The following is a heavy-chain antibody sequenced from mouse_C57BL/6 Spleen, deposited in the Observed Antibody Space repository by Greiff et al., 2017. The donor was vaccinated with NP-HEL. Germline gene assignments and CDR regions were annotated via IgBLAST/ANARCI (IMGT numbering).Heavy chain of an antibody. V-gene: IGHV10-3*01. Sequence: EVQRVESGGGLVQPKGSLKLSCAASGFTFNTYAMHWVRQAPGKGLEWVARIRSKSSNYATYYADSVKDRFTISRDDSQSMLYLQMNNLKTEDTAMYYCVRDYYGSLYWYFDVWGTGTTVTVSS. CDR2: IRSKSSNYAT. J-gene: IGHJ1*03. CDR1: GFTFNTYA. D-gene: IGHD1-1*01. CDR3: VRDYYGSLYWYFDV.